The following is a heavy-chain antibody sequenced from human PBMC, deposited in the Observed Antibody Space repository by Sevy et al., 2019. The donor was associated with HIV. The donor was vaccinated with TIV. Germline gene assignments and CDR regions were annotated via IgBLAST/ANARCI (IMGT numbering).Heavy chain of an antibody. CDR3: ARVNTGIVGATRDYYYYYYMDV. Sequence: ASVKVSCKASGYTFTSYGISWVRQAPGQGLEWMGWISAYNGNTNYAQKLQGRVTMTTDTSTSTAYMELRSLRSDDTAVYYCARVNTGIVGATRDYYYYYYMDVWGKGTTVTVSS. V-gene: IGHV1-18*04. D-gene: IGHD1-26*01. CDR2: ISAYNGNT. CDR1: GYTFTSYG. J-gene: IGHJ6*03.